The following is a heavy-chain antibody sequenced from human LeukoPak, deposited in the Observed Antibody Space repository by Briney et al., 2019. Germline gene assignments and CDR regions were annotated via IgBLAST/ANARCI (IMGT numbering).Heavy chain of an antibody. CDR2: IKQDGSEK. J-gene: IGHJ4*02. Sequence: PGGSLRLSCAASGFTFSSYWMSWVRQAPGKGLEWVANIKQDGSEKYYVDSVKGRFTISRDNAKNSLYLQMNSLRAEDTAVYYCARDSGSWYEAPEAIDYWAQGTLVTVSS. CDR1: GFTFSSYW. CDR3: ARDSGSWYEAPEAIDY. D-gene: IGHD6-13*01. V-gene: IGHV3-7*01.